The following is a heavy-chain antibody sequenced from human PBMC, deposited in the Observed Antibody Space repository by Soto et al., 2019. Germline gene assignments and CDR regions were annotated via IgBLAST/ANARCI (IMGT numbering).Heavy chain of an antibody. J-gene: IGHJ4*02. D-gene: IGHD1-26*01. CDR1: GFTFSSYS. CDR3: ARDIDGATEVGYFDY. CDR2: ISSSSSTI. Sequence: EVQLVESGGGLVQPGGSLRLSCAASGFTFSSYSMNWVRLAPGKGLEWVSYISSSSSTIYYADSVKGRFTISRDNAKNSLYLQMNSLRAEDTAVYYCARDIDGATEVGYFDYWGQGTLVTVSS. V-gene: IGHV3-48*01.